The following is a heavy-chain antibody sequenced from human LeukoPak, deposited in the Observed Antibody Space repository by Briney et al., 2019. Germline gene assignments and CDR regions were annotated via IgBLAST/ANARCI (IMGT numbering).Heavy chain of an antibody. J-gene: IGHJ6*02. Sequence: GGSLRLSCAASGFTFSRYSMTWVRQTPGKGLEWVSTISPSGETTWYPDSVKGRFAISRDNSKSTLYLQMNSLRAEDTALYYCAKDLYYGSGTYYGMDVWGQGTTVTVSS. CDR3: AKDLYYGSGTYYGMDV. CDR1: GFTFSRYS. CDR2: ISPSGETT. D-gene: IGHD3-10*01. V-gene: IGHV3-23*01.